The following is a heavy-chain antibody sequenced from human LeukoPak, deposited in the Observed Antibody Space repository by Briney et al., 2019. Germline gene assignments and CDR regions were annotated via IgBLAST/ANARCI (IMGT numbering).Heavy chain of an antibody. CDR1: GFTFSSYA. J-gene: IGHJ4*02. V-gene: IGHV3-23*01. CDR3: AKCGVSTVSEFDY. D-gene: IGHD4-17*01. CDR2: ISGSGASA. Sequence: PGGSLRLSCAASGFTFSSYAMGWVRQAPGKGLEWVSGISGSGASADYADSVKSWFTISRDNSRNTLFLQINSLRVEDTAVYYCAKCGVSTVSEFDYWGQGTLVTVSS.